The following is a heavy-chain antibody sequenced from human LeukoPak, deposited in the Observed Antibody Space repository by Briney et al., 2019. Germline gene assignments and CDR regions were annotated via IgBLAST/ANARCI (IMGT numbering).Heavy chain of an antibody. CDR2: IWYDGSNK. D-gene: IGHD3-3*01. Sequence: SGRSLRLSCAASGFTFSSYGMHWVRQAPGKGLEWVAVIWYDGSNKYYADSVKGRFTISRDNSKNTLYLQMNSLRAEDTAVYYCARGGDFEALPAVWGQGTTVTVSS. CDR1: GFTFSSYG. V-gene: IGHV3-33*01. J-gene: IGHJ6*02. CDR3: ARGGDFEALPAV.